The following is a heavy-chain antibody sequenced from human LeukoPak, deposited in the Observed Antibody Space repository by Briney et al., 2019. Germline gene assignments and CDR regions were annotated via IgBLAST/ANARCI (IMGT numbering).Heavy chain of an antibody. CDR3: ARALKRWLQLPTGPYYYYGMDV. CDR2: IIPIFGTA. Sequence: SVKVSCKASGGTFSNYAISWVRQAPGQGLEWMGGIIPIFGTANYAQKFQGRVTITADESTSTAYMELSSLRSEDTAVYYCARALKRWLQLPTGPYYYYGMDVWGQGTTVTVSS. V-gene: IGHV1-69*13. J-gene: IGHJ6*02. CDR1: GGTFSNYA. D-gene: IGHD5-12*01.